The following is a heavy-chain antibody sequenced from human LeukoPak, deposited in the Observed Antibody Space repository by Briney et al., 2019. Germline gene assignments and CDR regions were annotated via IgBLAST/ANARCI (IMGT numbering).Heavy chain of an antibody. CDR2: IYPDDSDS. Sequence: GESLKISCKGSGYSFTKYWIAWVRQMPGKGLEWMGIIYPDDSDSRYSPSLQGQVTISVDKSISTAYLQWSTLKASDTAMYYCARHLEYDILTGPTDYWGQGTLVTVSS. V-gene: IGHV5-51*01. J-gene: IGHJ4*02. D-gene: IGHD3-9*01. CDR3: ARHLEYDILTGPTDY. CDR1: GYSFTKYW.